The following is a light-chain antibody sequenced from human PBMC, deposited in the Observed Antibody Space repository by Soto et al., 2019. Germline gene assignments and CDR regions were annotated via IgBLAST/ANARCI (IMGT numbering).Light chain of an antibody. CDR3: QQYNTFWT. Sequence: DIQMTQSPSTLSGSVGDRVTIICGASQSISSWLAWYQQKPGKAPKLLIYDVSSLESGVPSRFSGSGSGTEFSLTISSLQPDDSATYYCQQYNTFWTFGQGTKVEIK. CDR1: QSISSW. V-gene: IGKV1-5*02. J-gene: IGKJ1*01. CDR2: DVS.